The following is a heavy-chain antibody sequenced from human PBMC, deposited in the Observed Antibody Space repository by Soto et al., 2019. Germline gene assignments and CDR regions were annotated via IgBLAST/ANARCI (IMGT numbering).Heavy chain of an antibody. CDR2: IKQDETEK. J-gene: IGHJ4*01. Sequence: GGSLRLSCAASGFTFSSYWMSWVRQAPGKGLEWVANIKQDETEKYYVDSVKGRFTISRDNAKNSLYLQMNSLRAEDTAVYYCAGLVSADVNTYWRHGTLVTVSS. V-gene: IGHV3-7*04. CDR3: AGLVSADVNTY. CDR1: GFTFSSYW. D-gene: IGHD1-26*01.